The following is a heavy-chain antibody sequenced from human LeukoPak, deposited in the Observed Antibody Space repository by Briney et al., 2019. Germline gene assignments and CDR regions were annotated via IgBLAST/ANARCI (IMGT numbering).Heavy chain of an antibody. J-gene: IGHJ4*02. CDR3: AREYEVVESSGSRSSFEY. Sequence: ASVKVSCKASGYTFTRYLMHWVRQAPGQGLEWMGTINPSGGSTNYAQKLQGRVTMTRDTSTSTIYMELCSLRSEDTAVYYCAREYEVVESSGSRSSFEYWGQGTLVTVAS. D-gene: IGHD1-26*01. CDR2: INPSGGST. V-gene: IGHV1-46*04. CDR1: GYTFTRYL.